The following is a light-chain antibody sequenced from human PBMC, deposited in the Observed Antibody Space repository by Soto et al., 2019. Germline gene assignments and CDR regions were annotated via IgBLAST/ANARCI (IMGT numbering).Light chain of an antibody. CDR3: SSYTSSSTLYV. J-gene: IGLJ1*01. CDR1: GSNLGAGFD. V-gene: IGLV1-40*01. Sequence: QSVLTQPPSVSGAPGQRVTISCTGSGSNLGAGFDVHWYQHLPGTAPKLLIYGITNRPSGVPDRFSGSKSGTSASLAITGLQAEDEADYYCSSYTSSSTLYVFGTGTKVTVL. CDR2: GIT.